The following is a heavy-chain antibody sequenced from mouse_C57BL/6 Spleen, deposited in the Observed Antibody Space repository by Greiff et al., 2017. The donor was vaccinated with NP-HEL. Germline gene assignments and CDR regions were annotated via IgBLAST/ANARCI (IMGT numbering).Heavy chain of an antibody. V-gene: IGHV1-49*01. J-gene: IGHJ3*01. CDR3: EREGGGDYKFAY. CDR1: YFAFMACS. D-gene: IGHD2-4*01. Sequence: LQQSGAELVRPGSSVKLSCKASYFAFMACSMHWVKQRPGHGLEWIGTFPPYSVATDYSQNFKGKATLTANTSSSTANMELSSITSEDSAVDYCEREGGGDYKFAYWGQGTLVTVSA. CDR2: FPPYSVAT.